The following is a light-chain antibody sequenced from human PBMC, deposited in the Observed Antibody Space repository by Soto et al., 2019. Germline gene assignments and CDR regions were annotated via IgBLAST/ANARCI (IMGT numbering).Light chain of an antibody. J-gene: IGLJ1*01. Sequence: QSVLTQPASVSGSPGQSITISCTGTGSDIGIYEFVSWYQHHPGKAPKLIISEDTKRPSGVSNRFSGSKSGSTASLTISGLQAEDEADYYCAAWDDSLNGCVFGTGTKVTVL. CDR1: GSDIGIYEF. V-gene: IGLV2-23*01. CDR2: EDT. CDR3: AAWDDSLNGCV.